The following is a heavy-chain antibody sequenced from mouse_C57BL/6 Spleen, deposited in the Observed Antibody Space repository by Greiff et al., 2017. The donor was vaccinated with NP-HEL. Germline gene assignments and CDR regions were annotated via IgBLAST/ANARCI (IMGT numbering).Heavy chain of an antibody. CDR2: INPSSGYT. J-gene: IGHJ4*01. D-gene: IGHD3-1*01. CDR3: ARSGGYVSNYYAMDY. CDR1: GYTFTSYW. V-gene: IGHV1-7*01. Sequence: QVQLKESGAELAKPGASVKLSCKASGYTFTSYWMHWVKQRPGQGLEWIGYINPSSGYTKYNQNLKDQATFTDDKSSSTAYMQLSSLTSEESAVYYGARSGGYVSNYYAMDYWGQGTSVTVSS.